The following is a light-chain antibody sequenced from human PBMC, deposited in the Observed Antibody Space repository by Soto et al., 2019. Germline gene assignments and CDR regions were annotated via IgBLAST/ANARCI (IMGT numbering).Light chain of an antibody. J-gene: IGKJ2*01. Sequence: FFTLSPDTLSLSPGETATLSCRASQSVDRYVAWYQQKLGQAPRLLIYDAYTRATGVAARFTGSGSATDFSLTITSLEPEDFAVYYCQQYGASPYTFGQGTKVDI. CDR2: DAY. CDR1: QSVDRY. CDR3: QQYGASPYT. V-gene: IGKV3-11*01.